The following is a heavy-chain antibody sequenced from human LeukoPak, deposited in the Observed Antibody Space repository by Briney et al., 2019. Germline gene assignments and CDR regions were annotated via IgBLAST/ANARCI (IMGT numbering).Heavy chain of an antibody. J-gene: IGHJ3*02. V-gene: IGHV1-18*01. CDR2: ISAYNGNT. D-gene: IGHD3-16*01. Sequence: ASVKVSCEASGYTFTSYGISWVRQAPGQGLEWMGWISAYNGNTNYTQKFQGRVTMTTDTSTSTAYMELRSLRSDDTAVYYCAREDYVWGGDAFDIWGQGTMVTVSS. CDR3: AREDYVWGGDAFDI. CDR1: GYTFTSYG.